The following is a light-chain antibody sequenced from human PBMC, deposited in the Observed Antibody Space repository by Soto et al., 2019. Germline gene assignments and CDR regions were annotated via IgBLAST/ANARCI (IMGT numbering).Light chain of an antibody. CDR3: QQLHSFPLA. V-gene: IGKV1-9*01. J-gene: IGKJ4*01. Sequence: DIQLTQSPSFLSASVGDRVTITCRASQGIRSYLAWYQQKPGKAPNLLIYAASTLHSGVPSRFSGSGFGTEFTLTIISLQPEDFATYYCQQLHSFPLAFGGGTKVEI. CDR1: QGIRSY. CDR2: AAS.